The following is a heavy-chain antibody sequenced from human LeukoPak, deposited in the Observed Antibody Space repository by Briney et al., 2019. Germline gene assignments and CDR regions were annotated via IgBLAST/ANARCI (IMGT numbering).Heavy chain of an antibody. D-gene: IGHD3-22*01. CDR3: ARTARGRYYDSSGYPDH. CDR1: GFTFSSYW. J-gene: IGHJ5*02. V-gene: IGHV3-7*01. CDR2: IKQDGSEK. Sequence: GGSLRLSCVASGFTFSSYWMSWVRQAPGRGLEWVANIKQDGSEKYYVDSVKGRFTISRDNAKNSLYLQMNSLRAEDTAVYYCARTARGRYYDSSGYPDHWGQGTLVTVSS.